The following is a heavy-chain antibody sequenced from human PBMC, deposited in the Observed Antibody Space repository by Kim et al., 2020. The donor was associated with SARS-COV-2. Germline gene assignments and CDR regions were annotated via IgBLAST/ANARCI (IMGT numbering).Heavy chain of an antibody. CDR2: ISWNSGSI. CDR3: AKGGDGSGGAFDI. Sequence: GGSLRLSCAASGFTFDDYAMHWVRQAPGKGLEWVSGISWNSGSIGYADSVKGRFTISRDNAKNSLYLQMNSLRAEDTALYYCAKGGDGSGGAFDIWGQGTMVTVSS. V-gene: IGHV3-9*01. D-gene: IGHD3-10*01. CDR1: GFTFDDYA. J-gene: IGHJ3*02.